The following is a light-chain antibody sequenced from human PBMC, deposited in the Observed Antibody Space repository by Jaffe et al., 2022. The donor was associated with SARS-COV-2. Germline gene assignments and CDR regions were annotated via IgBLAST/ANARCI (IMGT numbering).Light chain of an antibody. CDR1: SSNIGSNT. J-gene: IGLJ2*01. V-gene: IGLV1-44*01. Sequence: QSVLTQPPSVSGTPGQRVAISCSGSSSNIGSNTVNWYQQFPGTAPKLLIHTNRQRASGVPDRFSASKSDTSASLAISGLQSEDEADYYCATWDDTLRGQLFGGGTKLTVL. CDR2: TNR. CDR3: ATWDDTLRGQL.